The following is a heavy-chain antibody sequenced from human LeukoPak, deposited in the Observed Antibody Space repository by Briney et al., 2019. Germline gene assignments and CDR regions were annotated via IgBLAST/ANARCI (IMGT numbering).Heavy chain of an antibody. CDR2: ISYDGSNK. CDR3: ARESTVAAYFDY. Sequence: GRSLRLSCAASGFTFSSYGMHWVRQAPGKGLEWVAVISYDGSNKYYADSVKGRFTISRDNAKNSLYLQMNSLRAEDAAVYYCARESTVAAYFDYWGQGTLVTVSS. D-gene: IGHD6-19*01. CDR1: GFTFSSYG. V-gene: IGHV3-30*03. J-gene: IGHJ4*02.